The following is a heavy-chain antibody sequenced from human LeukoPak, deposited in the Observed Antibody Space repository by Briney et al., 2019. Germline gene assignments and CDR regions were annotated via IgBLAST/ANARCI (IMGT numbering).Heavy chain of an antibody. CDR3: ARVGDGNFDY. V-gene: IGHV4-59*01. CDR2: IYYSRNT. J-gene: IGHJ4*02. CDR1: GGSISSYY. Sequence: ETSETLSLTCTVSGGSISSYYWSWIRQPPGKGLEWIWYIYYSRNTNYNPSLKNRVTISIDTSKNQFSLKLSSVTAADTAVYHCARVGDGNFDYWGQGTLVTASP. D-gene: IGHD3-10*01.